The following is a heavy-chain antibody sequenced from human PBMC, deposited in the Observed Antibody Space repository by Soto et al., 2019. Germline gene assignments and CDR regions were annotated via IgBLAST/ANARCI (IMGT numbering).Heavy chain of an antibody. J-gene: IGHJ5*02. D-gene: IGHD6-13*01. V-gene: IGHV3-21*01. Sequence: SLRLSCAASGFTFSSYSMNWVRQAPGKGLEWVSSISSSSSYIYYADSVKGRFTISRDNAKNSLYLQMNSLRAEDAAVYYCARVPHLSAAGDPWGQGTLVTVSS. CDR3: ARVPHLSAAGDP. CDR2: ISSSSSYI. CDR1: GFTFSSYS.